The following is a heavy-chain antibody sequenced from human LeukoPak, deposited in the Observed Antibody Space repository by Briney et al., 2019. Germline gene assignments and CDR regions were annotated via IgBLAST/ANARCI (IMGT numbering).Heavy chain of an antibody. CDR2: INHSGST. V-gene: IGHV4-34*01. Sequence: KPSETLSLTCAVYGGSFSGYYWSWIRQPPGKGLELIGEINHSGSTNYNPSLKSRVTISVDTSKNQFSLKLSSVTAADTAVYYCARLFTIFGVGYYGMDVWGQGTTVTVSS. D-gene: IGHD3-3*01. J-gene: IGHJ6*02. CDR1: GGSFSGYY. CDR3: ARLFTIFGVGYYGMDV.